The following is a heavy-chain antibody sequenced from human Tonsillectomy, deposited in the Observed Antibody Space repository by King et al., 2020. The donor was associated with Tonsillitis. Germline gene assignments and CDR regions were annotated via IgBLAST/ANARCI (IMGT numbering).Heavy chain of an antibody. V-gene: IGHV3-74*01. J-gene: IGHJ2*01. D-gene: IGHD4-23*01. Sequence: DVQLVESGGGLVQPGGSLRLSCAASGFTFSSYWMHWVRQAPGKGLVWVSRINSDGSSTTYADSVKGRFTISRDNAKNTLYLQMNSLRTEDTAVYYCARGWDDYGGNSPGGYFDLWGRGTLVTVSS. CDR3: ARGWDDYGGNSPGGYFDL. CDR1: GFTFSSYW. CDR2: INSDGSST.